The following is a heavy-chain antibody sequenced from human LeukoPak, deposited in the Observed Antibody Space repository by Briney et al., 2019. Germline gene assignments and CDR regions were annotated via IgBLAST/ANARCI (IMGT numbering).Heavy chain of an antibody. J-gene: IGHJ4*02. CDR3: AALDYYGSGSDLGFDY. D-gene: IGHD3-10*01. CDR1: GFTFTSSA. Sequence: SVKVSCKASGFTFTSSAMQWVRQARGQRLEWIGWIVVGSGNTNYAQKFQERVTITRDMSTSTAYMELSSLRSEDTAVYYCAALDYYGSGSDLGFDYWGQGTLVIVSS. V-gene: IGHV1-58*02. CDR2: IVVGSGNT.